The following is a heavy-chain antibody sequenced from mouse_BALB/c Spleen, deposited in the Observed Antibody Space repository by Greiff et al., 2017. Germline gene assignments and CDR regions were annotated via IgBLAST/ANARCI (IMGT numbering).Heavy chain of an antibody. J-gene: IGHJ3*01. Sequence: EVQLVESGGGLVKPGGSLKLSCAASGFTFSDYYMYWVRQTPEKRLEWVATISDGGSYTYYPDSVKGRFTISRDNAKNNLYLQMSSLKSEDTAMYYCARWDDYDSWFAYWGQGTLVTVSA. CDR3: ARWDDYDSWFAY. D-gene: IGHD2-4*01. CDR1: GFTFSDYY. V-gene: IGHV5-4*02. CDR2: ISDGGSYT.